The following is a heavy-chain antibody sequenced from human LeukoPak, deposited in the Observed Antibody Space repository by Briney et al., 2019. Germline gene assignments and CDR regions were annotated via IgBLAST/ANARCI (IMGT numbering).Heavy chain of an antibody. V-gene: IGHV4-59*01. CDR3: ARVGGSNYYYYGMDV. D-gene: IGHD2-15*01. J-gene: IGHJ6*02. CDR1: GGSISSYY. Sequence: SETLSLTCTVSGGSISSYYWSWIRQPPGKGLEWIGYIYYGENTNYNPSLKSRDTMSVDTSMNQFSLKLSSVTAADTAVYYCARVGGSNYYYYGMDVWGQGTTVTVSS. CDR2: IYYGENT.